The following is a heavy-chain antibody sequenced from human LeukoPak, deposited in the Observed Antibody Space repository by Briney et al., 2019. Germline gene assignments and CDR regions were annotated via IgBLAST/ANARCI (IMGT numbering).Heavy chain of an antibody. CDR1: GYTFTGYY. D-gene: IGHD6-19*01. CDR3: APRGYSGAWFGFDY. V-gene: IGHV1-2*02. J-gene: IGHJ4*02. Sequence: ASVKVSCKASGYTFTGYYMHWLRQAPGQGLEWVGWINPNSGGTNYAPRFQGRVTMTRDTSIATAYMELSGLTSDDTAIYYCAPRGYSGAWFGFDYWGQGTLVTVSS. CDR2: INPNSGGT.